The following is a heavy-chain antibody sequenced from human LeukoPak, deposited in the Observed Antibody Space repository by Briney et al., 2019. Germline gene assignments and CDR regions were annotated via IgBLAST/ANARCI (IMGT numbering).Heavy chain of an antibody. V-gene: IGHV3-74*01. CDR2: ITNDGSST. CDR3: ARAGGSTVSQSDY. CDR1: GLTFSSHW. Sequence: GGSLRLSCAASGLTFSSHWMHWVRQAPGKGLVWVSRITNDGSSTTYADSVKGRFTISRDNAKNMLYLQVNSLRAEDTAVYYCARAGGSTVSQSDYWGQGTLVTVSS. J-gene: IGHJ4*02. D-gene: IGHD4-17*01.